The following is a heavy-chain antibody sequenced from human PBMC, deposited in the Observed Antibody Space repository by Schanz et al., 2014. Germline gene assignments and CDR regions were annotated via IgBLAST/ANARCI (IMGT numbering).Heavy chain of an antibody. CDR2: ISYSGVT. Sequence: QLQLQESGPGLVKPSQTLSLTCTVSGGSVSSGGYYWSWIRQHPGKGLEWIGYISYSGVTYYNPSLKSRVSISMHASKNQFSLKLSSVTAADTAVYYCARGGYGSGSYREFDYWGQGTLVTVSS. CDR3: ARGGYGSGSYREFDY. D-gene: IGHD3-10*01. CDR1: GGSVSSGGYY. V-gene: IGHV4-31*03. J-gene: IGHJ4*02.